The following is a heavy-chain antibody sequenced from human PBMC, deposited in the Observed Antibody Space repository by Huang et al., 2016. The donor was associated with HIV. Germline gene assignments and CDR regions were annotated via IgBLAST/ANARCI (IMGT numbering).Heavy chain of an antibody. CDR2: INQSGST. D-gene: IGHD1-1*01. CDR3: ARERMMSWLDDHDAFDI. CDR1: VGFFSGYY. V-gene: IGHV4-34*01. J-gene: IGHJ3*02. Sequence: QVQLQQWGAGLLKPSETLSLTCAVYVGFFSGYYWSLIRQSPGKGLEWIGEINQSGSTTHNPALKSRLTISVDTSKNQFSLKLSSVTAADTAVYYCARERMMSWLDDHDAFDIWGQGTMVTVSS.